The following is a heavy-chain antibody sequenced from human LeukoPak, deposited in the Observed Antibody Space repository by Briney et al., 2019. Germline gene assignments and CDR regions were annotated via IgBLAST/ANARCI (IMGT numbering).Heavy chain of an antibody. D-gene: IGHD3-10*01. CDR3: ARASLLLLDY. Sequence: PGGSLRPSCAASGFTFSSYSMNWVRQAPGKGLEWVSYISSSSTIYYADSVKGRFTISRDNAKNSLYLQMNSLRAEDTAVYYCARASLLLLDYWGQGTLVTVSS. CDR1: GFTFSSYS. J-gene: IGHJ4*02. V-gene: IGHV3-48*01. CDR2: ISSSSTI.